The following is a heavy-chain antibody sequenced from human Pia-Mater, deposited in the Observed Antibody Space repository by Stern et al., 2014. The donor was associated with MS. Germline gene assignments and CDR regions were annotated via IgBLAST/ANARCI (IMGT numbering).Heavy chain of an antibody. CDR3: ARDLYCNNTNCSS. J-gene: IGHJ4*02. V-gene: IGHV1-69*12. CDR1: EDTFNNYA. Sequence: QVQLVQSGAEVRKPGSSVKVSCKTSEDTFNNYAITWVRQAPGQGLEWMGALIPIFGTVNYAQKFQGRLTITADEATSTVYMELSSLRSEDTAVYYCARDLYCNNTNCSSWGQGTLVTVSS. D-gene: IGHD2-2*01. CDR2: LIPIFGTV.